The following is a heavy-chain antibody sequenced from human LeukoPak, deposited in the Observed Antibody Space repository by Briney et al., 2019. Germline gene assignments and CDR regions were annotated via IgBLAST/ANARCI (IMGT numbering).Heavy chain of an antibody. V-gene: IGHV4-61*02. J-gene: IGHJ4*02. D-gene: IGHD3-3*01. CDR1: GGSISSGSYY. Sequence: SETLSLTCTVSGGSISSGSYYWSWIRQPPGKGLEWIGGIYTSGSTNYNPSLKSRVTISVDTSKNQFSLKLSSVTAADTAVYYCARGGSHYDFWSGYLDYWGQGALVTVSS. CDR3: ARGGSHYDFWSGYLDY. CDR2: IYTSGST.